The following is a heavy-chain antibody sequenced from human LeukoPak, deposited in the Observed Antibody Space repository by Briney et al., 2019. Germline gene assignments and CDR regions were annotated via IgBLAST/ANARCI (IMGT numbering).Heavy chain of an antibody. CDR3: ARDIGRDGYDGWGPPVERFDP. J-gene: IGHJ5*02. CDR1: GGTFSSYT. V-gene: IGHV1-69*04. Sequence: SVKVSCKASGGTFSSYTISWVRQAPGQGLEWMGRIIPILGIANYAQKFQGRVTITADKSTSTAYMELSSLRSEDTAVYYCARDIGRDGYDGWGPPVERFDPWGQGTLVTVSS. D-gene: IGHD5-24*01. CDR2: IIPILGIA.